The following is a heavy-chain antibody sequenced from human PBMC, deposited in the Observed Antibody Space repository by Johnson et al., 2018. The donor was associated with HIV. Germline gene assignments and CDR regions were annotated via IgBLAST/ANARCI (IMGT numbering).Heavy chain of an antibody. D-gene: IGHD7-27*01. Sequence: QVQLVESGGGVVQPGRSLRLSCAASGFTFSSYAMHWVRQAPGKGLAWVAVISYDGSNKYYAASVKGRFTISSDNSKNTLYLQMSSLRVEDTAGYYCARGSGVGAFDIWGQGTMVTVSS. V-gene: IGHV3-30-3*01. J-gene: IGHJ3*02. CDR1: GFTFSSYA. CDR2: ISYDGSNK. CDR3: ARGSGVGAFDI.